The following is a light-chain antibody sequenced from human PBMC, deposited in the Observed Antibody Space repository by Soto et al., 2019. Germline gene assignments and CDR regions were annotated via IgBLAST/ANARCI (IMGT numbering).Light chain of an antibody. CDR3: QQLNSYPLT. CDR1: QGISSY. J-gene: IGKJ4*01. Sequence: IQLTQSPSSLSASVGDRVTITCRASQGISSYLAWYQQKPGKAPKLLIYAASTLQSGVPSRFSGSGSGTDFTLTISSLQPEDFATDYCQQLNSYPLTFGGGTKVEIK. CDR2: AAS. V-gene: IGKV1-9*01.